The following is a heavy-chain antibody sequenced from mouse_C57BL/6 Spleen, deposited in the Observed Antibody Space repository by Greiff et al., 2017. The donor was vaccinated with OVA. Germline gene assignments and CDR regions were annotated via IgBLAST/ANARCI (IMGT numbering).Heavy chain of an antibody. CDR2: INPSSGYT. CDR3: ASEFPRNHFDY. V-gene: IGHV1-7*01. Sequence: QVQLKQSGAELAKPGASVKLSCKASGYTFTSYWMHWVKQRPGQGLEWIGYINPSSGYTKYNQKFKDKATLTADKSSSTAYMQLSILTYEDSAVYYCASEFPRNHFDYWGQGTTLTVSS. J-gene: IGHJ2*01. CDR1: GYTFTSYW.